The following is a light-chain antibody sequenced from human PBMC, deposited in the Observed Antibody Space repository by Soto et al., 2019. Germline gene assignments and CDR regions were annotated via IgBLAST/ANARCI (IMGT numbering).Light chain of an antibody. Sequence: QSALTQPASVSGSPGQSITISCAGTSSDVGGYTYVSWYQQHPGKAPKLMIYDVSNRPSGVSNRFSGSKSGNTASLTISGLPAEAEGGYYCTSYTSSSTPYVFGGGTKLTVL. CDR1: SSDVGGYTY. CDR3: TSYTSSSTPYV. V-gene: IGLV2-14*01. CDR2: DVS. J-gene: IGLJ1*01.